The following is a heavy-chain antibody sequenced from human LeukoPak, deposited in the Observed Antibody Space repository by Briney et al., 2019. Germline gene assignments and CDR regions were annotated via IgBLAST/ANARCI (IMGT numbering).Heavy chain of an antibody. J-gene: IGHJ5*02. CDR1: GGSISSSSYY. CDR3: ARATRDSVVWFDP. CDR2: IYYSGST. Sequence: PSETLSLTCTVSGGSISSSSYYWGWIRQPPGKGLEWIGSIYYSGSTYYNPSLKSRVTISVDTSKNQFSLKLSSVTAADTAVYYCARATRDSVVWFDPWGQGTLVTVSS. D-gene: IGHD3-10*01. V-gene: IGHV4-39*01.